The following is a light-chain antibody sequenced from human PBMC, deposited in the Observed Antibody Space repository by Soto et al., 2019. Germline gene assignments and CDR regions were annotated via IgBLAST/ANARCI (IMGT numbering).Light chain of an antibody. Sequence: QSVLTQPASVSGSPGQSIAISCTGTSSDFCGYDYVSWYQQHPDKAPKLMIYEVTKRPSGVSNRFSGSKSGNTASLSISGLQPEDEADYYCSSHTSGSTRVFGSGTKVTVL. CDR1: SSDFCGYDY. CDR3: SSHTSGSTRV. V-gene: IGLV2-14*01. J-gene: IGLJ1*01. CDR2: EVT.